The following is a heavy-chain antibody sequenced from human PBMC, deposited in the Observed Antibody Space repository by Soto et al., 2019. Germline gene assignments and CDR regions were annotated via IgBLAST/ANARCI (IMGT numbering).Heavy chain of an antibody. CDR1: GDSVSSNSAA. CDR3: ARGYNWNVYYYCYGMDV. Sequence: PSQTLSLTCAISGDSVSSNSAAWNWIRQSPSRGLEWLGRTYYRSKWYNDYAVSVKSRITINPDTSKNQFSLQLNSVTPEDTAVYYCARGYNWNVYYYCYGMDVWGQGTTVTVSS. J-gene: IGHJ6*02. V-gene: IGHV6-1*01. CDR2: TYYRSKWYN. D-gene: IGHD1-20*01.